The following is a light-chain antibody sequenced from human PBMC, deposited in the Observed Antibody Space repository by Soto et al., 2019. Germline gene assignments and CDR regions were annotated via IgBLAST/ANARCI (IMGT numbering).Light chain of an antibody. Sequence: QSVLTHPASVSGSPGQSITISCTGTSSDVGGYNYVSWCKQHPGKAPKLMIYEVSNRPSGVSTRFSGSKSGNTASLTISGLQAEDEANYYCTSYTSSITYVFGTGTKVT. V-gene: IGLV2-14*01. CDR2: EVS. J-gene: IGLJ1*01. CDR1: SSDVGGYNY. CDR3: TSYTSSITYV.